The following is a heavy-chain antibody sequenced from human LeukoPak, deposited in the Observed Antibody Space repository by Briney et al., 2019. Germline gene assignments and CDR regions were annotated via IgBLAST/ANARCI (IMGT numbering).Heavy chain of an antibody. D-gene: IGHD6-19*01. J-gene: IGHJ3*02. V-gene: IGHV4-59*08. CDR3: ARQVIAVADDAFDI. Sequence: SGTLSLTCTVSGGSISSYYWSWIRQPPGKGLEWIGYIYYSGSTNYNPSLKSRVTISVDTSKNQFSLKLSSVTAADTAVYYCARQVIAVADDAFDIWGQGTMVTVSS. CDR2: IYYSGST. CDR1: GGSISSYY.